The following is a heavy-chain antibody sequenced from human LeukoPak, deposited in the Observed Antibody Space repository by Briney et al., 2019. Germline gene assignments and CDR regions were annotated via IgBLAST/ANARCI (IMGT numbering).Heavy chain of an antibody. Sequence: SETLSLTCTVSGDSVSSYYWSWVRQPPGKGLEWIGYIYYSGSTNYNPSLKSRVTISGDTSKNQFSLKLSSVTAADTAVYYCARDVVVVAAGTAMDYWGQGTLVTVSS. CDR1: GDSVSSYY. CDR2: IYYSGST. CDR3: ARDVVVVAAGTAMDY. J-gene: IGHJ4*02. D-gene: IGHD2-15*01. V-gene: IGHV4-59*02.